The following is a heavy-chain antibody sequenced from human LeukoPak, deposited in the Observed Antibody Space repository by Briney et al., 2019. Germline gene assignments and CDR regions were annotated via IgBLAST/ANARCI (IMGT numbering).Heavy chain of an antibody. V-gene: IGHV3-74*01. J-gene: IGHJ4*02. Sequence: GGSLRPSCAASGFTFDSYWMHWVRQAPGKGLVWVSHVNNDDSDRSYADSVKGRFTISRDNAKNTLYLQMNSLRVEDTAVYYCARGNGGLDYWGQGTPVTVSS. D-gene: IGHD3-16*01. CDR3: ARGNGGLDY. CDR2: VNNDDSDR. CDR1: GFTFDSYW.